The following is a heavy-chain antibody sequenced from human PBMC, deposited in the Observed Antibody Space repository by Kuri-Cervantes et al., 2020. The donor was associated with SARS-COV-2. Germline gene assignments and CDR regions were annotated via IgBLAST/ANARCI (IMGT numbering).Heavy chain of an antibody. CDR3: ARSYYDFWSGYKRTYYYYYMDV. Sequence: SVKVSCKASGGTFSSYTISWVRQAPGQGLEWMGGIIPIFGTANYAQKFQGRVTITADKSTSTAYMELRSLRSDDTAVYYCARSYYDFWSGYKRTYYYYYMDVWGKGTTVTVSS. D-gene: IGHD3-3*01. CDR1: GGTFSSYT. V-gene: IGHV1-69*06. CDR2: IIPIFGTA. J-gene: IGHJ6*03.